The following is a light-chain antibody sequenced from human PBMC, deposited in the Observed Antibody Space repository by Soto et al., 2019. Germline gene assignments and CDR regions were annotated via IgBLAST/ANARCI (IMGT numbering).Light chain of an antibody. V-gene: IGLV2-14*01. CDR1: SSDVGGYNY. J-gene: IGLJ1*01. Sequence: QSVLTQPASVSGSPGQSITISCTGTSSDVGGYNYVSWYQEHPGKAPKLMIYDVSNRPSGVSNRFSGSKSDNTASLTISGLRAEDEADYYCSSYTSDSTYVFGTGTKAPS. CDR3: SSYTSDSTYV. CDR2: DVS.